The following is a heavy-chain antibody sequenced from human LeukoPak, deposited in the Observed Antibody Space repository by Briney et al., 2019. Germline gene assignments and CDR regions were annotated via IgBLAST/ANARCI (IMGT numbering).Heavy chain of an antibody. CDR2: VTTSPTET. CDR1: GFTYSTCA. Sequence: GGSLRLSCTASGFTYSTCAMSWVRQSPGTGLEWVSTVTTSPTETYYADSVKGRFTVSRDSSKNTLYLHMDSLRAGDTAVYYCAKRPYNGGPFDYWGRGTLVTVSS. D-gene: IGHD4-23*01. CDR3: AKRPYNGGPFDY. V-gene: IGHV3-23*01. J-gene: IGHJ4*02.